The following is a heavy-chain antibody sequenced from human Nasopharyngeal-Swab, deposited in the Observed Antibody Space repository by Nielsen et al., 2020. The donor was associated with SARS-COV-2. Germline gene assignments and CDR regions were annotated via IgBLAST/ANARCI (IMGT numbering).Heavy chain of an antibody. CDR3: AKDGYSSSSRLDY. V-gene: IGHV3-9*01. J-gene: IGHJ4*02. D-gene: IGHD4-11*01. CDR1: GFTFDEAA. Sequence: SLKISCAASGFTFDEAAMHWVRQAPGKGLEWVSGISWNNGNIGYADSVKGRFTISRDNVKNSLYLEMNSLRAEDTAVYYCAKDGYSSSSRLDYWGQGVRVTVSS. CDR2: ISWNNGNI.